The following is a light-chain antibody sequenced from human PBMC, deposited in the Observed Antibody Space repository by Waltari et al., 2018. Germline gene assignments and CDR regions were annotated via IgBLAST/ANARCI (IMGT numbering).Light chain of an antibody. J-gene: IGKJ4*01. CDR1: QSIGNN. V-gene: IGKV3-15*01. CDR2: SAS. CDR3: QHYGTSPEVT. Sequence: DRVMTQSPVILSVSLGERAILSCRASQSIGNNLAWYQKKPGQPPRLLIYSASTRVTGIPARFSGSGSGTRFNLTISSLQSEDFAVYFCQHYGTSPEVTFGGGTKVEIK.